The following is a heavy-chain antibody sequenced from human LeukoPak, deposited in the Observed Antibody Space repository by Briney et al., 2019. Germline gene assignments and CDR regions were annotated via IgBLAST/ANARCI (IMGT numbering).Heavy chain of an antibody. CDR1: GGSISSYY. J-gene: IGHJ3*02. Sequence: PSETLSLTCTVSGGSISSYYWSWIRQPAGKGLEWIGRIYTSGSTNYNPSLKSRVTMSVDTSKNQFSLKLSSVTAADTAVYYCARDVYSSSWYPGEAVAFDIWGQGTMVTVSS. CDR3: ARDVYSSSWYPGEAVAFDI. D-gene: IGHD6-13*01. CDR2: IYTSGST. V-gene: IGHV4-4*07.